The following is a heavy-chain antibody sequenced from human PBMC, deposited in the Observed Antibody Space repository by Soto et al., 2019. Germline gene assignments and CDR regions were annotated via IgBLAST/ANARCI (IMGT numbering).Heavy chain of an antibody. CDR2: ILHDGSNE. V-gene: IGHV3-30*18. CDR1: RFTFSHYG. D-gene: IGHD4-4*01. J-gene: IGHJ6*02. CDR3: AKSRDGYSFYFYYGMDV. Sequence: GGSLRRSCGAPRFTFSHYGMPWFRQTPYKGPGLAGHILHDGSNEYYADSVKGQFTISRDNSKNTLYLQMNSLTGDDTAVYYCAKSRDGYSFYFYYGMDVWGQGTTVTVSS.